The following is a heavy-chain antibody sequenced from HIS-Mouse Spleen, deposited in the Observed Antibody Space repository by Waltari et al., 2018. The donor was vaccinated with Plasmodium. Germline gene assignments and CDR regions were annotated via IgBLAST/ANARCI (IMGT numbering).Heavy chain of an antibody. CDR2: ISWDVGST. CDR3: AKESGGAFDY. V-gene: IGHV3-43*01. Sequence: EVQLVESGGVVVQPGGSLRLSCAASGFTFDDYTMHWVRQAPGKGLELGWLISWDVGSTYYADAVKGRFTISRDNSKNSLYLQMNSLRTEDTALYYCAKESGGAFDYWGQGTLVTVAA. CDR1: GFTFDDYT. J-gene: IGHJ4*02. D-gene: IGHD1-26*01.